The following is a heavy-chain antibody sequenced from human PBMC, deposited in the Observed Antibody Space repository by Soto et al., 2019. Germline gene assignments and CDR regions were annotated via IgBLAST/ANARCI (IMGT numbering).Heavy chain of an antibody. V-gene: IGHV3-30*18. J-gene: IGHJ4*02. CDR2: ISYDGSNK. CDR3: AKERRIDFWSGYPRHYFDY. CDR1: GFTFSSYG. D-gene: IGHD3-3*01. Sequence: GGSLRLSCAASGFTFSSYGMHWVRQAPGKGLEWVAVISYDGSNKYYADSVKGRFTISRDNSKNTLYLQMNSLRAEDTAVYYCAKERRIDFWSGYPRHYFDYWGQGTLVTVSS.